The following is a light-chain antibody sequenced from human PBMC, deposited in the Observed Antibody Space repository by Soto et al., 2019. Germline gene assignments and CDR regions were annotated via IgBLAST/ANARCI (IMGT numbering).Light chain of an antibody. Sequence: EFVWTQSPATLSFSPGERATLSCRASQSVSSNLAWYQQKPGQAPRLLLYATSTRATGIPARFIGSGSGTDFTLTISSLEPEDFAVYYCQQRSNWPPWTFGQGTKVDI. CDR2: ATS. CDR3: QQRSNWPPWT. V-gene: IGKV3-11*01. J-gene: IGKJ1*01. CDR1: QSVSSN.